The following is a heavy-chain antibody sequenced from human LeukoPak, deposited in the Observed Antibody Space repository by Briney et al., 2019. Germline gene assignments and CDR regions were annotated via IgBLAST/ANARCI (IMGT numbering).Heavy chain of an antibody. J-gene: IGHJ6*02. V-gene: IGHV3-21*01. D-gene: IGHD6-13*01. CDR3: ARDQEQQLLRGYYGMDV. CDR2: ISSSSSYI. CDR1: GFTFSSYS. Sequence: KPGGSLRLSCAAYGFTFSSYSMNWVRQDAGEGMEWVSSISSSSSYIYYADSVKGRFTISRDNAKNSLYLQMNSLRAEDTAVYYCARDQEQQLLRGYYGMDVWGQGTTVTVSS.